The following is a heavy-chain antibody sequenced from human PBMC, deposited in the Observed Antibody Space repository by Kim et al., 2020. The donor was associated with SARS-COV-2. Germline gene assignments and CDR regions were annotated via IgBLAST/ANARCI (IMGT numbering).Heavy chain of an antibody. CDR3: ARAPDYGEIDY. CDR1: GGSISSYY. V-gene: IGHV4-59*01. CDR2: IYYSGST. D-gene: IGHD4-17*01. J-gene: IGHJ4*02. Sequence: SETLSLTCTVSGGSISSYYWSWIRQPPGKGLEWIGYIYYSGSTNYNPSLKSRVTISVDTSKNQFSLKLSSVTAADTAVYYCARAPDYGEIDYWGQGTLVTVSS.